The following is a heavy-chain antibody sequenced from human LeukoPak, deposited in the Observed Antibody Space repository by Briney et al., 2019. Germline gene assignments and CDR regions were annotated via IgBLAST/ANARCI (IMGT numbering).Heavy chain of an antibody. CDR1: GTSISRNGYY. D-gene: IGHD1-26*01. J-gene: IGHJ4*02. Sequence: SETLSLTCTVSGTSISRNGYYWSWLPQHPGKGLECSGFTYYSGSTHYNPSLESRVTISVDTSKNQLSLKLKSVTASDTAGDYCVGGSYALEYWGQGALVTVSS. CDR3: VGGSYALEY. CDR2: TYYSGST. V-gene: IGHV4-31*03.